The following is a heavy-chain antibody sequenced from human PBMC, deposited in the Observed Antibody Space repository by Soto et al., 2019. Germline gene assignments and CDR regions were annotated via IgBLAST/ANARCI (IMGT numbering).Heavy chain of an antibody. CDR3: ARHGDYYDSSGSYAFDI. J-gene: IGHJ3*02. CDR2: IDPSDSYT. V-gene: IGHV5-10-1*01. CDR1: GYSFTSYW. D-gene: IGHD3-22*01. Sequence: GESLKISSKGSGYSFTSYWISWVRQMPGKGLEWMGRIDPSDSYTNYSPSFQGHVTISADKSISTAYLQWSSLKASDTAMYYCARHGDYYDSSGSYAFDIWGQGTMVTVSS.